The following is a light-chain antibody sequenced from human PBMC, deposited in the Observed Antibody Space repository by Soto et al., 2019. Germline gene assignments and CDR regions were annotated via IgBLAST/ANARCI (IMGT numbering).Light chain of an antibody. Sequence: DIQMTQSPSSLSSSFQYRVTITCQASQSISSYLNWYQQKPGKAPKLLIYAASSLQSGVPSRFSGSGSGTDFTLTISSLQPEDFATYYCQQSYSTPHTFGQGTRLEIK. CDR2: AAS. V-gene: IGKV1-39*01. J-gene: IGKJ5*01. CDR3: QQSYSTPHT. CDR1: QSISSY.